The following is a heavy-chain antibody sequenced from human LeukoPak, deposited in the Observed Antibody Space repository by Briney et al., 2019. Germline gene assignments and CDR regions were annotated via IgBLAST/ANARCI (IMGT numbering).Heavy chain of an antibody. V-gene: IGHV5-51*01. Sequence: GESLKISCKGSGYSFTSYWIGWVRQMPGKGLEWMGIIYPGDSDTRYSPSFRGQVTISADKSISTAYLQWSSLKASDTAMYYCARQYCSGGSCSYSSDYWGQGTLVTVSS. CDR1: GYSFTSYW. CDR2: IYPGDSDT. CDR3: ARQYCSGGSCSYSSDY. J-gene: IGHJ4*02. D-gene: IGHD2-15*01.